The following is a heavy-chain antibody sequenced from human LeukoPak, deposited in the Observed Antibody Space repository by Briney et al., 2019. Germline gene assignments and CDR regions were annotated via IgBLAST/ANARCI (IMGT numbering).Heavy chain of an antibody. CDR1: GFTFSTYA. CDR2: INPSGSTI. CDR3: AKDRHAPGRYCSSTSCFPFDS. V-gene: IGHV3-21*04. J-gene: IGHJ5*01. Sequence: GGSLRLSCAASGFTFSTYAMNWVRQAPGRGLEWVSSINPSGSTIFYADSVKGRFTISRDNAKNSLYLQMNSLRAEDTAVYYCAKDRHAPGRYCSSTSCFPFDSWGQGTLVTVSS. D-gene: IGHD2-2*01.